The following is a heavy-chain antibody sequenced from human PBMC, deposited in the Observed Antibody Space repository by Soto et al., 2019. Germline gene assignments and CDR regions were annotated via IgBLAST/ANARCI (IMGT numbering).Heavy chain of an antibody. Sequence: PSETLSLTCAAYGGSFSAYYWCWIRQPPGKGLEWIGEINHSGGTSYNPSLKSRVTISVDTSKSQFSLKLTSVTAADRAVYYCARGSVDTVDSSGFYDYWGQGTPVTVSS. V-gene: IGHV4-34*01. CDR3: ARGSVDTVDSSGFYDY. CDR1: GGSFSAYY. D-gene: IGHD3-22*01. CDR2: INHSGGT. J-gene: IGHJ4*02.